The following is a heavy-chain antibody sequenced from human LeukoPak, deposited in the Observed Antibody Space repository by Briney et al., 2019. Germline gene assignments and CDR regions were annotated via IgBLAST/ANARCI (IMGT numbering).Heavy chain of an antibody. CDR2: ISSSSSYI. V-gene: IGHV3-21*01. D-gene: IGHD6-6*01. Sequence: GGSLRLSCAASGFTFSSYSMNWVRQAPGKGLEWVSSISSSSSYIYYADSVKGRFTISRDSAKNSLYLQMNSLRAEDTAVYYCARSEQLVPQYLDYWGQGTLVTVSS. CDR1: GFTFSSYS. CDR3: ARSEQLVPQYLDY. J-gene: IGHJ4*02.